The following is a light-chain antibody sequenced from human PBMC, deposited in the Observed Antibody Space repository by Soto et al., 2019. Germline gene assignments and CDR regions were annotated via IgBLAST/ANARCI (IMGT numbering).Light chain of an antibody. CDR2: DNH. CDR1: SSNIGSNS. V-gene: IGLV1-44*01. Sequence: QPVLTQPPSASGTPGQSVTISCSGSSSNIGSNSVNWYQQFPGTAPKLLIYDNHQRPSGGPDRFSGSKSGSSASRAISGLQSEDESGYDCAAWEESLEGPIFGPGTKLTVL. CDR3: AAWEESLEGPI. J-gene: IGLJ1*01.